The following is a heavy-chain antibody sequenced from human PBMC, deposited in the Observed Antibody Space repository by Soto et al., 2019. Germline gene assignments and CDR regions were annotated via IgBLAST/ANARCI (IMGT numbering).Heavy chain of an antibody. J-gene: IGHJ4*02. D-gene: IGHD5-18*01. V-gene: IGHV4-31*03. CDR1: GGSRDNDNYY. Sequence: NLSLASTVSGGSRDNDNYYWGWIRQHPGKGLEWLVYINYVGSTYYNPSLKSRLTLSVDTSKNKFPLKVSYVNAEDTPMYYCERVTRSYGQSCMFDYWGQRTQVTVSS. CDR3: ERVTRSYGQSCMFDY. CDR2: INYVGST.